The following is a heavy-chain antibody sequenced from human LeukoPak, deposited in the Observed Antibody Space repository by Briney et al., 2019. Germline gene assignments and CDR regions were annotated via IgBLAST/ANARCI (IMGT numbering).Heavy chain of an antibody. Sequence: SETLSLTCTVSGGSISSSSYYWGWIRQPPGKGLEWIGSIYYSGSTYYNPSLKSRVTISVDTSKNQFSLKLSSVTAADTAVYYCARESGSSGYLPFDYWGQGTLVTVSS. CDR1: GGSISSSSYY. D-gene: IGHD5-12*01. J-gene: IGHJ4*02. CDR2: IYYSGST. V-gene: IGHV4-39*02. CDR3: ARESGSSGYLPFDY.